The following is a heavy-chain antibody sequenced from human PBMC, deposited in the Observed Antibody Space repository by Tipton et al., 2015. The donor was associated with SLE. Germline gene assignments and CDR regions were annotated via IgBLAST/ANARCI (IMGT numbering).Heavy chain of an antibody. J-gene: IGHJ4*02. CDR3: AAGYYDSGGYYVH. Sequence: AVSGFTFSGFAMHWVRQASGKGLEWVGRIRSNRNSYATAYAASVTGRFTISRDDSENTAYLQMNSLQTEDTAVYYCAAGYYDSGGYYVHWGQGTLVTVSS. CDR1: GFTFSGFA. CDR2: IRSNRNSYAT. V-gene: IGHV3-73*01. D-gene: IGHD3-22*01.